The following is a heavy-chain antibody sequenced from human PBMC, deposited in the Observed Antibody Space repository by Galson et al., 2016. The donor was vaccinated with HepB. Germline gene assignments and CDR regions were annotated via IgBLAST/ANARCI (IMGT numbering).Heavy chain of an antibody. CDR3: VRDVADSYSNWYDY. J-gene: IGHJ5*01. V-gene: IGHV3-48*01. D-gene: IGHD4-11*01. CDR2: VSLTGNTI. Sequence: SLRLSCAASGFTFSKYSMSWVRLTPTKRLERVAYVSLTGNTIYYADSVRGRFNISRDNVVDSVFLQLNSLRADDTAVYYCVRDVADSYSNWYDYWGQGTLVAVSS. CDR1: GFTFSKYS.